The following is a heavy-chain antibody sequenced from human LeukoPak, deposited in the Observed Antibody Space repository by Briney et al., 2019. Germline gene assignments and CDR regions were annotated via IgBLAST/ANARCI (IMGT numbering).Heavy chain of an antibody. D-gene: IGHD3-3*01. Sequence: PETLSLTCAVYGGSFSGYYWSWIRQPPGKGLEWIGEINHSGSTNYNPSLKSRVTISVDTSKNQFSLKLSSVTAADTAVYYCARARIFGVVTPSNYYYYTDVWGKGTTVTVSS. J-gene: IGHJ6*03. V-gene: IGHV4-34*01. CDR2: INHSGST. CDR1: GGSFSGYY. CDR3: ARARIFGVVTPSNYYYYTDV.